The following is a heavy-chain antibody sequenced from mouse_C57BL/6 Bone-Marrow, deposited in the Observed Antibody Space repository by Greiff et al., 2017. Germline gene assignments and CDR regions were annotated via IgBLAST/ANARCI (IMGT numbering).Heavy chain of an antibody. V-gene: IGHV1-55*01. Sequence: QVQLQQPGAELVKPGASVKMSCKASGYTFTSYWITWVKQRPGQGLEWIGEIYPGSGSTNYNEKFKSKATLTVDTSSSTAYMQLSSLTSEDSAVYDGAREGDYYGSTCYAMDYWGQGTSVTVSS. CDR3: AREGDYYGSTCYAMDY. D-gene: IGHD1-1*01. CDR2: IYPGSGST. CDR1: GYTFTSYW. J-gene: IGHJ4*01.